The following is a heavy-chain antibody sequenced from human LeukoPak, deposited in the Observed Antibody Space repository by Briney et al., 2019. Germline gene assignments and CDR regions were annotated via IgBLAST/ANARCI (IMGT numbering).Heavy chain of an antibody. J-gene: IGHJ6*02. CDR1: GFTISSYY. D-gene: IGHD4-11*01. Sequence: SETLSLTCTASGFTISSYYWSWIRQAPGKGLEWVGFIYYGGSTNYNPSLKSRVTISVDTSKNQFSLKLNSVTAADTAAYYCASSRPHPTGRDDYSDYDYGVVYPFYGMDVWGQGTTVTVSS. CDR2: IYYGGST. CDR3: ASSRPHPTGRDDYSDYDYGVVYPFYGMDV. V-gene: IGHV4-59*01.